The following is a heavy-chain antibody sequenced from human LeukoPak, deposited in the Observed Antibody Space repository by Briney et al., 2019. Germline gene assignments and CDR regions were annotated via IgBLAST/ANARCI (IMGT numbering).Heavy chain of an antibody. J-gene: IGHJ6*03. CDR1: GYTFTSYD. CDR2: MNPNSGNT. V-gene: IGHV1-8*03. D-gene: IGHD6-13*01. CDR3: ARSNDDHSYSSSWTFYYYYYMDV. Sequence: GASVKVSCKASGYTFTSYDINWVRQATGQGLEWMGWMNPNSGNTGYAQKFQGRVTITRNTSISTAYMELSSLRSEDTAVYYCARSNDDHSYSSSWTFYYYYYMDVWGKGTTVTVSS.